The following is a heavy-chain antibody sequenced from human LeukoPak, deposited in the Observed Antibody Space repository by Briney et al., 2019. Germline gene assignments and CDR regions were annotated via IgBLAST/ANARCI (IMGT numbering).Heavy chain of an antibody. CDR2: ISSSSSTI. CDR1: GFTLSSYS. CDR3: ARDFDY. V-gene: IGHV3-48*01. J-gene: IGHJ4*02. Sequence: QSGGSLRLSCAASGFTLSSYSMNWVRQAPGKGLEWVSYISSSSSTIYYADSVKGRFTISRDNAKNSLYLQMNSLRAEDTAVYYCARDFDYWGQGTLVTVSS.